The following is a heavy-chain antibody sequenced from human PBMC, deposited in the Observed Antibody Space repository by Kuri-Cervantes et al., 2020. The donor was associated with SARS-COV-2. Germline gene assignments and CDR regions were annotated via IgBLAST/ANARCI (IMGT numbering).Heavy chain of an antibody. CDR2: IYYSGST. CDR1: GGSISSYY. V-gene: IGHV4-59*12. D-gene: IGHD2-2*01. Sequence: GSLRLSCTVSGGSISSYYWSWIRQPPGKGLEWIGYIYYSGSTNYNPSLKSRVTISVDTSKNQFSLKLSSVTAADAAVYYSAKSLGVVVVPSAIVRRYSYYGMDIWGQGTTVTVSS. J-gene: IGHJ6*02. CDR3: AKSLGVVVVPSAIVRRYSYYGMDI.